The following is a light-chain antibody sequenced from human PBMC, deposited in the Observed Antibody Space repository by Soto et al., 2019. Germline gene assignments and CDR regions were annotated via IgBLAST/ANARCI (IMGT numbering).Light chain of an antibody. V-gene: IGLV2-14*01. CDR1: SSDVGGYNY. Sequence: QSVLTQPASVSGSPGQSITISCTGTSSDVGGYNYVSWYQQHPGKAPKLMIYEVDNRPSGVSNRFSGSKSGNTASLTISGLQAEDEADYYCSSCTSSNTVVFGGGTQLTVL. CDR2: EVD. CDR3: SSCTSSNTVV. J-gene: IGLJ2*01.